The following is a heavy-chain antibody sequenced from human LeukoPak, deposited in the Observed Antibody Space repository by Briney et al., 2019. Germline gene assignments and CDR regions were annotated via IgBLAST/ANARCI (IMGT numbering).Heavy chain of an antibody. V-gene: IGHV3-43D*03. Sequence: PGGSLRLSCAASGFTFDDYAMHWVRQAPGKGLEWVSLITWDGGSTYYADSVKGRFTISRDNSKNSLYLQMNILRTEDTAFYYCAKGKAPALWAIDIWGPGTMVIVSS. J-gene: IGHJ3*02. CDR1: GFTFDDYA. D-gene: IGHD3-10*01. CDR2: ITWDGGST. CDR3: AKGKAPALWAIDI.